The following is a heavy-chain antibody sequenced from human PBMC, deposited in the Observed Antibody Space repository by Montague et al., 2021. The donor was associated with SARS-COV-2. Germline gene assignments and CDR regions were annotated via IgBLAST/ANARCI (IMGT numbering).Heavy chain of an antibody. Sequence: SGKVSCKASGYTFTSYGISWVRQAPGQGLEWMGWISAYNGNPNYAQKLQGRVTMTTETSTSKAYMELRSLRSDDTAVYYCARAGMTKEHYYYYYGMDVWGQGTTVTVSS. J-gene: IGHJ6*02. CDR1: GYTFTSYG. CDR3: ARAGMTKEHYYYYYGMDV. CDR2: ISAYNGNP. D-gene: IGHD4-11*01. V-gene: IGHV1-18*04.